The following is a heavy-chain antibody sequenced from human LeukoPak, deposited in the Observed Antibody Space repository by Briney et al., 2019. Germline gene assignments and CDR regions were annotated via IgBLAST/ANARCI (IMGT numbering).Heavy chain of an antibody. CDR1: GGSISSGG. CDR3: ARDSSSGYYGY. CDR2: ISYDGSNK. J-gene: IGHJ4*02. V-gene: IGHV3-30-3*01. Sequence: LSLTCTVSGGSISSGGYYWSWIRQHPGKGLEWVAVISYDGSNKYYADSVKGRFTISRDNSKNTLYLQMNSLRAEDTAVYYCARDSSSGYYGYWGQGTLVTVSS. D-gene: IGHD3-22*01.